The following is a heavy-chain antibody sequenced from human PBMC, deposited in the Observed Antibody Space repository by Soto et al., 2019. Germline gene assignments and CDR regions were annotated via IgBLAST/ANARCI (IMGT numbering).Heavy chain of an antibody. V-gene: IGHV5-51*01. CDR3: ARQDGSASYYFDY. Sequence: GESLKISCKGSGYTFTSYWIAWVRQMPGKGLEWMGIIYPGDSDTRYSPSFQGQVSISADKSISTAYLQWSSLKASDTAMYYCARQDGSASYYFDYWGQGTLVTVSS. CDR1: GYTFTSYW. J-gene: IGHJ4*02. D-gene: IGHD6-19*01. CDR2: IYPGDSDT.